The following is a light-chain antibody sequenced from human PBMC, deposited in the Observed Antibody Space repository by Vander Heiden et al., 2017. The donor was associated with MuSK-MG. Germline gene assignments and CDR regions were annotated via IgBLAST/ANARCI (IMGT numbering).Light chain of an antibody. CDR2: TAS. CDR3: QQSQRIPSVT. V-gene: IGKV1-39*01. J-gene: IGKJ4*01. Sequence: DIQMTQSPSSLSASVGDRVTVTCRASQGISTYLNWYQQKPGKAPRLLIHTASILQGGVPSRFSGSGYGKEFTLTISSRQPEDFAPYFCQQSQRIPSVTFGGGTKVEIK. CDR1: QGISTY.